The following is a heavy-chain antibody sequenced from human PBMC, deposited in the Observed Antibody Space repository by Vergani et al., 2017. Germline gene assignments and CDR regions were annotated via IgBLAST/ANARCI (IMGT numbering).Heavy chain of an antibody. CDR2: ISGSGGST. D-gene: IGHD2-2*01. Sequence: EVQLLESGGGLVQPGGSLRLSCAASGFTFSSYAMSWVRQAPGKGLEWVSAISGSGGSTYYADTVKGRFTISRDNSKNTLYLQMNRLRAEDTAVYYCAKHGGVVPAAHLSDYYYGMDVWGQGTTVTVSS. J-gene: IGHJ6*02. CDR1: GFTFSSYA. CDR3: AKHGGVVPAAHLSDYYYGMDV. V-gene: IGHV3-23*01.